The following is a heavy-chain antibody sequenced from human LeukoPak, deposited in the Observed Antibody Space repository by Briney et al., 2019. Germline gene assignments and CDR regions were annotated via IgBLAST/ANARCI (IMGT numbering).Heavy chain of an antibody. Sequence: GASVKVSCKASGYTFTNYYMHWVRQAPGQGLEWMGIINPTGGSTTYAQKFQGRVTMARDTSTSTVYMELSSLRSEDTAVYYCARLAEGYYDSSGSTGDYWGQGTLVTVSS. CDR3: ARLAEGYYDSSGSTGDY. D-gene: IGHD3-22*01. CDR2: INPTGGST. CDR1: GYTFTNYY. J-gene: IGHJ4*02. V-gene: IGHV1-46*01.